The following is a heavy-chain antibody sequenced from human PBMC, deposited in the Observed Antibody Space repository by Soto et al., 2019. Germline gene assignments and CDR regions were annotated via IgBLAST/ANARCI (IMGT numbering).Heavy chain of an antibody. J-gene: IGHJ6*02. CDR2: VNSDGRTT. CDR3: SRGPRYSAIDV. CDR1: GFTFSNYL. Sequence: GGSLRLSCAASGFTFSNYLMYWVRQAPGKGLVWVSRVNSDGRTTNYADSVKGRFSISRDNARNTLYLQMNSLRTEDTAVYYCSRGPRYSAIDVWGQGTTVTVSS. V-gene: IGHV3-74*01.